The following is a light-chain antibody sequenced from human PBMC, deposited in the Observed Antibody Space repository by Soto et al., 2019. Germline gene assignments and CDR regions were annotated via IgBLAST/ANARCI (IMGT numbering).Light chain of an antibody. Sequence: DIQMTQSPSTLSASVGARVTITCRASQSISNWLAWYQQKPGKAPKLLIYRASSLESGVPSRFSGSGSGTEFTLTISSLQPDDFATYFCQQYNTYSTFGQGTKVDIK. CDR1: QSISNW. CDR3: QQYNTYST. J-gene: IGKJ1*01. V-gene: IGKV1-5*03. CDR2: RAS.